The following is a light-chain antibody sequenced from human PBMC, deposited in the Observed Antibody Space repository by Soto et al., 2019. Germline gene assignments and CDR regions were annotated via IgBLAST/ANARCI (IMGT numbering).Light chain of an antibody. CDR1: QTVFYGINKKNY. J-gene: IGKJ4*01. V-gene: IGKV4-1*01. CDR2: WAS. Sequence: DIVMTQSPDSLAVSLGERATMHCKSSQTVFYGINKKNYLAWYQHKPGQPPKLLIYWASTRESGVPDRFSGSGSGTDFTRTINSLQAEDVAVYYCQQSYSPPLTFGGGTKVEIK. CDR3: QQSYSPPLT.